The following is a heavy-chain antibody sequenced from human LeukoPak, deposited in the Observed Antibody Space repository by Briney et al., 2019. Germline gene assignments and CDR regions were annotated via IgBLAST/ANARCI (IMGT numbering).Heavy chain of an antibody. D-gene: IGHD3-10*01. Sequence: SETLSLTCAVYGGSFSGYYWSWIRQPPGKGLEWIGEINRSGSTNYNPSLKSRVTISVDTSKNQFSLKLSSVTAADTAVYYCARVLPALRSIWFDPWGQGTLVTVSS. J-gene: IGHJ5*02. CDR2: INRSGST. CDR1: GGSFSGYY. V-gene: IGHV4-34*01. CDR3: ARVLPALRSIWFDP.